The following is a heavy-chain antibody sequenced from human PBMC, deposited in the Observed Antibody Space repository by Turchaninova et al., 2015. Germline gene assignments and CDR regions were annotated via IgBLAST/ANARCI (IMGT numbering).Heavy chain of an antibody. D-gene: IGHD6-6*01. Sequence: VQLVESGGGMVQPGRSLRLSCAASGFTFSSYGMHWVRQAPGKGLEWVAVISYDGSKKYYADSVKGRFTISRDNSKNTLYLQMNSLRAEDTAVYYCAKFSSSSSDFDYWGQGTLVTVSS. CDR2: ISYDGSKK. CDR1: GFTFSSYG. J-gene: IGHJ4*02. CDR3: AKFSSSSSDFDY. V-gene: IGHV3-30*18.